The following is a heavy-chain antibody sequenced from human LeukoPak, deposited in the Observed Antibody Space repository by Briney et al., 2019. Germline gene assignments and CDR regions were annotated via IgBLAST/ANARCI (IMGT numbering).Heavy chain of an antibody. CDR3: ARATYDFWSGYYTDYYYYYMDV. J-gene: IGHJ6*03. D-gene: IGHD3-3*01. Sequence: GASVKVSCKASGYTFTSYGISWVRQAPGQGLEWMGWISAYNGNTNYAQKLQGRVTMTTDTSTSTAYMELRSLRSDDTAVYYCARATYDFWSGYYTDYYYYYMDVWGKGTTVTVSS. CDR1: GYTFTSYG. V-gene: IGHV1-18*01. CDR2: ISAYNGNT.